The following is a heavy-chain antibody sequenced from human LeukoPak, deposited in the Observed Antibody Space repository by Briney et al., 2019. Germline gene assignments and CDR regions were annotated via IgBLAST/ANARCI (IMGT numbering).Heavy chain of an antibody. CDR2: INHSGTT. Sequence: SETLSLTCTVSGYSMNSGHYWAWIRQSPGKGLEWIGSINHSGTTFYNPSLKSRVTLSVDKSKNQFSLNLISVTDADTAMYYCAKNLTRRAFDVWGQGTMVSVSS. D-gene: IGHD1-7*01. CDR1: GYSMNSGHY. J-gene: IGHJ3*01. V-gene: IGHV4-38-2*02. CDR3: AKNLTRRAFDV.